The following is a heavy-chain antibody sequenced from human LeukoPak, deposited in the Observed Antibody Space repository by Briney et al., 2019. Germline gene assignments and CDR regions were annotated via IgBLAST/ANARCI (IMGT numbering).Heavy chain of an antibody. V-gene: IGHV1-46*01. CDR2: IYPRDGST. Sequence: ASVKVSCKASGYSFTSNYIHWVRQAPGQGLEWMGMIYPRDGSTSYAQKFQGRVTVTRDTSTSTVHMELSGLRSEDPAVYYCARAQEAFDYWGQGTLVTVSS. CDR3: ARAQEAFDY. CDR1: GYSFTSNY. J-gene: IGHJ4*02.